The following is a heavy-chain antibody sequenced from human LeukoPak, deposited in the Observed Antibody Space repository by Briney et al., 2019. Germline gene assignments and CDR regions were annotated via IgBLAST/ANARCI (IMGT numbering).Heavy chain of an antibody. V-gene: IGHV4-4*07. CDR1: GGSINGYY. D-gene: IGHD2-15*01. CDR3: ARAVHCSGGSCYFDY. CDR2: IYTSGST. J-gene: IGHJ4*02. Sequence: PSETLSLTCTVSGGSINGYYWSWIRQPAGKGLEWIGRIYTSGSTRYNPSLTSRVTMSVDTSKNQFSLKLRSVTAADTAVYYCARAVHCSGGSCYFDYWGQGTLVTVSS.